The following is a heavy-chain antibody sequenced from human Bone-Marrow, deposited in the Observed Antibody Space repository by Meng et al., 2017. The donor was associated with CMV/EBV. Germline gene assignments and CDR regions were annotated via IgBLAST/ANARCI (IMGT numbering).Heavy chain of an antibody. J-gene: IGHJ4*02. CDR2: ISYDGSNK. V-gene: IGHV3-30-3*01. D-gene: IGHD2-2*02. CDR3: ASLGYCSSTSCYTLDY. Sequence: GGSLRLSCAASGFTFSSYAMHWVRQAPGKGLEWVAVISYDGSNKYYADSVKGRFTISRDNSKNTLYLQMNSLRAEDTAVYYCASLGYCSSTSCYTLDYWGQGRLVTVSS. CDR1: GFTFSSYA.